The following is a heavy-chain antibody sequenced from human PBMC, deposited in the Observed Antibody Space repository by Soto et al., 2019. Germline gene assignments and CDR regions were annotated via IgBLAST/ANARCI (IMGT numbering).Heavy chain of an antibody. CDR2: INHSGST. D-gene: IGHD3-10*01. CDR3: ARGGASMVRGVTNGY. CDR1: GGSFSGYY. Sequence: SETLSLTCAVYGGSFSGYYCSWIRQPPGKGLEWIGEINHSGSTNDNPSLKSRVTISVDTSENQFSLKLSSVTAADTAVYYCARGGASMVRGVTNGYWSQGPLVTAS. V-gene: IGHV4-34*01. J-gene: IGHJ4*02.